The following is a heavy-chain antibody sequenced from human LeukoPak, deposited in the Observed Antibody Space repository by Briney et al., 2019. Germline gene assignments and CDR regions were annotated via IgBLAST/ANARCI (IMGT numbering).Heavy chain of an antibody. D-gene: IGHD3-22*01. CDR1: GYTFTSYG. J-gene: IGHJ3*02. Sequence: ASVKVSCKASGYTFTSYGISWVRQAPGQGLEWMGWISAYNGNTNYAQKLQGRVTMTTDTSTSTAYMELRSLRSDDTAVYYCARELRYYYDSSGYYLDAFDIWGQGTMVTVSS. CDR3: ARELRYYYDSSGYYLDAFDI. CDR2: ISAYNGNT. V-gene: IGHV1-18*01.